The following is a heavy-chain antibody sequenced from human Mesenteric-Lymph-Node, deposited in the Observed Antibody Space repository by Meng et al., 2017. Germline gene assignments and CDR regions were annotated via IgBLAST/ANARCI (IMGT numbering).Heavy chain of an antibody. V-gene: IGHV1-69*13. CDR2: IIPIFGTA. Sequence: SVKVSCKASGFTFTSSAVQWVRQAPGQGLEWMGGIIPIFGTANYAQKFQGRVTITADESTSTAYMELSSLRAEDTAVYYCARGGAGSSWYVRFDYWGQGTLVTVSS. CDR1: GFTFTSSA. D-gene: IGHD6-13*01. CDR3: ARGGAGSSWYVRFDY. J-gene: IGHJ4*02.